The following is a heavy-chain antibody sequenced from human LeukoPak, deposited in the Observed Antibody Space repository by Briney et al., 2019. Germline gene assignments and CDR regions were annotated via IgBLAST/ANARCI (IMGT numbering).Heavy chain of an antibody. CDR2: IIPILGIA. Sequence: ASVKVSCKASGGTLSSYSISWVRQAPGQRLEWMGRIIPILGIANYAQKFQGRVTITADKSTSTAYMELSSLRSEDTAVYYCARVTAAAGTRVDYWGQGTLVTVSS. CDR3: ARVTAAAGTRVDY. J-gene: IGHJ4*02. D-gene: IGHD6-13*01. V-gene: IGHV1-69*04. CDR1: GGTLSSYS.